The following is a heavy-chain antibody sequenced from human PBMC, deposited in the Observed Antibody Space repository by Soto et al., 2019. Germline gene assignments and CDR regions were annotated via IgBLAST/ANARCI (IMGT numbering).Heavy chain of an antibody. CDR2: ISGRGGST. J-gene: IGHJ6*02. D-gene: IGHD3-22*01. CDR1: GFTFSSYA. V-gene: IGHV3-23*01. Sequence: GGSLRLSCAASGFTFSSYAMSWVRQAPGKGLEWVSAISGRGGSTYYADSVKGRFTISRDNSKNTLYLQMNSLRAEDTAVYYCAARRSDYYDSSGYYYYGMDVWGQGTTVTVSS. CDR3: AARRSDYYDSSGYYYYGMDV.